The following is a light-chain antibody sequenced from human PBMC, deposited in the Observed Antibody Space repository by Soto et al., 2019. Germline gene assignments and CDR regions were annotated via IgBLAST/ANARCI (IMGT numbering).Light chain of an antibody. J-gene: IGLJ1*01. CDR3: SSYTSSSTLYV. Sequence: QSALTQPASVYGSPSQSITIYCTGASSDVGGYTYVSWYQQHPGKAPKLIIYEVNNRPSGVSHRFSGSKSGNTASLTISGLQAEDEADYYCSSYTSSSTLYVFGTGTKVTV. V-gene: IGLV2-14*01. CDR1: SSDVGGYTY. CDR2: EVN.